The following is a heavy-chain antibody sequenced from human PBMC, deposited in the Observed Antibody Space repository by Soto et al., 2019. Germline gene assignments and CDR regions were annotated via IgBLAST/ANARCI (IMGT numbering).Heavy chain of an antibody. CDR2: ISYDGSNK. CDR1: GFTFSSYA. J-gene: IGHJ4*02. D-gene: IGHD6-6*01. CDR3: ARDPTPTIEYSSSGTDY. V-gene: IGHV3-30-3*01. Sequence: PGGSLRLSCAASGFTFSSYAMHWVRQAPGKGLEWVAVISYDGSNKYYADSVKGRFTISRDNSKNTLYLQMNSLRAEDTAVYYRARDPTPTIEYSSSGTDYWGQGT.